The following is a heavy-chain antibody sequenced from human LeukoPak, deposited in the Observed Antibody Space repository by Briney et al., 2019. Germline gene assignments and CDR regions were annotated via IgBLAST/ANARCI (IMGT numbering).Heavy chain of an antibody. J-gene: IGHJ5*02. V-gene: IGHV4-39*07. CDR3: ARSTYCSGGSCSHNWFDP. Sequence: GSLRLSCAASGFTFSSYWMHWVRHAPGTGLEWIGSIYYSGSTYYNPSLKSRVTISVDTSKNQFSLKLSSVTAADTAVYYCARSTYCSGGSCSHNWFDPWGQGTLVTVSS. CDR2: IYYSGST. CDR1: GFTFSSYW. D-gene: IGHD2-15*01.